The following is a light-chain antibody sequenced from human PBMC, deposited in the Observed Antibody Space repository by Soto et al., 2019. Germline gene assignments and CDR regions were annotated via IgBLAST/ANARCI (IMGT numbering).Light chain of an antibody. CDR2: GAS. V-gene: IGKV3-20*01. CDR3: QQYGSSP. J-gene: IGKJ4*01. Sequence: EIVLTQSPGTLSLSPGERATLSCRASQSVSSSYLAWYQQKPGQAPRLLIYGASSRATGIPARFSGSGSGPDFTLTISRLEPEDFAVYYCQQYGSSPFGGGTKVEIK. CDR1: QSVSSSY.